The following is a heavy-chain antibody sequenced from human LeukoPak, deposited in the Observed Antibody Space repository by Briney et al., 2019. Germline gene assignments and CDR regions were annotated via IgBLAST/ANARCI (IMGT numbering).Heavy chain of an antibody. CDR1: GFTVSSNY. D-gene: IGHD3-22*01. V-gene: IGHV3-30-3*01. CDR2: ISYDGSNK. CDR3: ARRYYDSSGYYPIDY. J-gene: IGHJ4*02. Sequence: GGSLRLSCAASGFTVSSNYMSWVRQAPGKGLEWVAVISYDGSNKYYADSVKGRFTISRDNSKNTLYLQMNSLRAEDTAVYYCARRYYDSSGYYPIDYWGQGTLDTVSS.